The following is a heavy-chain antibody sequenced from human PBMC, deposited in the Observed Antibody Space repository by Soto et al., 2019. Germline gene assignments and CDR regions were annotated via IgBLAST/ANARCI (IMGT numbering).Heavy chain of an antibody. J-gene: IGHJ6*02. CDR2: ISAYNGNT. CDR3: ARGGYCTNGVCYLGSYYYYGMDV. V-gene: IGHV1-18*04. CDR1: GYTFTGYG. Sequence: ASEKVSCKASGYTFTGYGISWVRQAPGQGLEWMGWISAYNGNTNYAQKLQGRVTMTTDTSTSTAYMELRSLRSDDTAVYYCARGGYCTNGVCYLGSYYYYGMDVWGQGTTVTVSS. D-gene: IGHD2-8*01.